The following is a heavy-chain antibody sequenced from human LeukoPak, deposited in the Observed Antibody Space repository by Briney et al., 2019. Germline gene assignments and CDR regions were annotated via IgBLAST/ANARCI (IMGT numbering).Heavy chain of an antibody. CDR3: ARHKHDESGYAFDY. J-gene: IGHJ4*02. D-gene: IGHD6-25*01. Sequence: SETLSLTCTVSGGSISGYFWSWIRQPPGQGLGWLGYIYYSGSTSSNPSFKSRLTLSQDTSNNQFSLRLSSVTAADTAVYYCARHKHDESGYAFDYWGQGTLVTVSS. CDR2: IYYSGST. V-gene: IGHV4-59*08. CDR1: GGSISGYF.